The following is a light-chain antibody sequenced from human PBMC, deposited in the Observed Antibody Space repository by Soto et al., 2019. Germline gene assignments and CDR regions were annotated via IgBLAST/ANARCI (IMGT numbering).Light chain of an antibody. CDR1: SGSIASNY. Sequence: NFMLTQPHSVSESPGKTVTISCTRSSGSIASNYVQWYQQRPGSSPTTVIYEDNQRPSGVPDRFSGSIDSSSNSASLTISGRKTEDEADDYCQSYDSSNHGVFGGGTKLTVL. J-gene: IGLJ3*02. CDR3: QSYDSSNHGV. V-gene: IGLV6-57*01. CDR2: EDN.